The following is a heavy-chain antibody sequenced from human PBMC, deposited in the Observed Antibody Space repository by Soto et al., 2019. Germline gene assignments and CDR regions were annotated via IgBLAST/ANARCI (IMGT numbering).Heavy chain of an antibody. CDR3: ARDRSLIFAVPPYGLDV. Sequence: GGSLRLSCTASGFPFSHYAMNWVRQGPGTRLEWVADISGSGDSARYADSVRGRFTISRDNARDSLYLHMNSLRAEDTAVYYCARDRSLIFAVPPYGLDVWGQGTTVTVSS. CDR2: ISGSGDSA. V-gene: IGHV3-23*01. D-gene: IGHD3-3*01. J-gene: IGHJ6*02. CDR1: GFPFSHYA.